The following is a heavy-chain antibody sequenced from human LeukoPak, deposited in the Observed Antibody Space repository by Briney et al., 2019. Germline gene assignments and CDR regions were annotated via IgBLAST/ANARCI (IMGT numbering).Heavy chain of an antibody. Sequence: SQTLSLTCAISGDSVSSNSAAWNWIRQTPSRGLEWLGRTYYRSKWYNDCAVSVKSRITINPDTSKNQFSLQLNSVTPEDTAVYYCAGEIPDGWGFDYWGQGTLVTVSS. CDR1: GDSVSSNSAA. V-gene: IGHV6-1*01. CDR3: AGEIPDGWGFDY. D-gene: IGHD6-19*01. J-gene: IGHJ4*02. CDR2: TYYRSKWYN.